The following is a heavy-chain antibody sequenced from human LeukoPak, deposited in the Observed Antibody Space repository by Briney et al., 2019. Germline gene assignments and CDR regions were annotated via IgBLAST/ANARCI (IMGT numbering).Heavy chain of an antibody. Sequence: SETLSLTCAVYGGSFSGYYWSWIRHPAGEGLEWIGEIYLGGSTNYRPSLKSRVTMSLDTSKNQFPLKLSSVTAADTAIYYCTRGPRGWPYFYGMDVWGQGTTVTVSS. CDR2: IYLGGST. D-gene: IGHD3-22*01. J-gene: IGHJ6*02. CDR1: GGSFSGYY. V-gene: IGHV4-34*01. CDR3: TRGPRGWPYFYGMDV.